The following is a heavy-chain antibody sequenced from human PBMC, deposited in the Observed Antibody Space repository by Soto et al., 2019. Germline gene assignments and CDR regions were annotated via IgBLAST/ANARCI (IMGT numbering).Heavy chain of an antibody. CDR2: IYYRGNA. V-gene: IGHV4-39*01. CDR3: ARLEGLATISYYFDF. D-gene: IGHD3-9*01. J-gene: IGHJ4*02. CDR1: DDSINSDKYY. Sequence: QLQLQESGPGLVKPSETLSLTCSVSDDSINSDKYYWGWIRQPPGKGLEWIRSIYYRGNAYYNPSLQTRVTISLDKSKSQFSLKLNSVTAADSAVYFCARLEGLATISYYFDFWGPGALVTVSS.